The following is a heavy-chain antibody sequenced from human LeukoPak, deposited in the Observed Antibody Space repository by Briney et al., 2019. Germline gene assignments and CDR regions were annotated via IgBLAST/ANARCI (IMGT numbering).Heavy chain of an antibody. CDR3: ARGVNVDTAMTDY. D-gene: IGHD5-18*01. V-gene: IGHV3-21*01. CDR1: GFTFDIYS. CDR2: ISVSSSYT. Sequence: PGGSLRLSCAASGFTFDIYSMNWVRQAPGKGLEWVSSISVSSSYTYYAESVKGRSTISRDNAKNSVYLQMNSLRVDDTAVYYCARGVNVDTAMTDYWGQGTLVTVSS. J-gene: IGHJ4*02.